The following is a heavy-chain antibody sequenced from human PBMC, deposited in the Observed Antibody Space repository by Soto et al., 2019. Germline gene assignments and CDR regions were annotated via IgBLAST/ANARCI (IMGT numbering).Heavy chain of an antibody. Sequence: ASVKVSCKASGYIFTGYYMHWVRQAPGQGLEWMGWINPNSGGTNYAQRFQGRVTMTRDTSISTAYMELSRLRSDDTAVYYCARERQPYINSQGVWFGPWGQGTLVTVLL. J-gene: IGHJ5*02. CDR1: GYIFTGYY. D-gene: IGHD4-4*01. V-gene: IGHV1-2*02. CDR3: ARERQPYINSQGVWFGP. CDR2: INPNSGGT.